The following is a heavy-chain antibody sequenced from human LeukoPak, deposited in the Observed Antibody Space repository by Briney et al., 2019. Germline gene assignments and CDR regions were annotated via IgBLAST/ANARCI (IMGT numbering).Heavy chain of an antibody. CDR2: TNLDGSDK. CDR1: GFACTNYW. D-gene: IGHD3-16*01. J-gene: IGHJ4*02. Sequence: GGSLRLSCVASGFACTNYWMTWVRQAPGKGLEWVATTNLDGSDKYYVDSVKGRFTISRDNTKNSLYLQMNGLRAEDTAVYYCARGGGLGNWGQGSLVIVSS. V-gene: IGHV3-7*01. CDR3: ARGGGLGN.